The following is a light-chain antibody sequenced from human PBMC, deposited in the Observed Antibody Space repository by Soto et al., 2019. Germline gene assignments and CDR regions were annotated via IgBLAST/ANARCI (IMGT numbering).Light chain of an antibody. Sequence: EIVMTQSPASLSVSPGETATLSCRASQSVSSNLAWYQQKPGQAPRLLIYGASTRATGIPARFSGSGSGTEFTLTITILQSEDFAVYYCQHYNNWPLTFGGGTKVESK. V-gene: IGKV3-15*01. CDR2: GAS. J-gene: IGKJ4*01. CDR1: QSVSSN. CDR3: QHYNNWPLT.